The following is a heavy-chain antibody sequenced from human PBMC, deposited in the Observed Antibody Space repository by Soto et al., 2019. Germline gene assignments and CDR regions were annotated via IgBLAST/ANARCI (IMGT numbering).Heavy chain of an antibody. CDR3: ARGAYYYDSSGLYS. V-gene: IGHV3-48*01. Sequence: GGSLRLCCAASGFTFSSYSMNWVRLSPGKGLEWVSYISSSSSTIYYADSVKGRFTISRDNAKNSLYLQMNSLRAEDTAVYYCARGAYYYDSSGLYSWAQRTLVPAPQ. CDR1: GFTFSSYS. CDR2: ISSSSSTI. J-gene: IGHJ4*02. D-gene: IGHD3-22*01.